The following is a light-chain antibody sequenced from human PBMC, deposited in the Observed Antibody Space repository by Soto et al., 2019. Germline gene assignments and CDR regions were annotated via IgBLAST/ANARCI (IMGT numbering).Light chain of an antibody. J-gene: IGKJ1*01. CDR3: QQYNSYWT. Sequence: DIPMTQSASSLSASVGDRVTITCQASQDISNYLNWYQQTPGKAPKLLIYDASSLESGVPSRFSGSGAGTEFTITIRSLQPDDSATYYCQQYNSYWTFGQGTKVEIK. CDR2: DAS. CDR1: QDISNY. V-gene: IGKV1-5*01.